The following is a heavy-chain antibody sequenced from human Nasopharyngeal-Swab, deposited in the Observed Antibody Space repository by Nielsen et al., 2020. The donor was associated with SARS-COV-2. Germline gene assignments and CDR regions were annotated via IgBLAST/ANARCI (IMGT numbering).Heavy chain of an antibody. CDR2: ISYDGTNK. D-gene: IGHD5-12*01. Sequence: GGSLRLSCAASGFIFSTYAMHWVRQVPDKGLEWVAVISYDGTNKFYPASVKGRFTISRDNFRNTLSLQMNSLRPEDTGVYFCVKDRIVATNLFDCWGQGTQVTVSS. CDR3: VKDRIVATNLFDC. J-gene: IGHJ4*02. V-gene: IGHV3-30*18. CDR1: GFIFSTYA.